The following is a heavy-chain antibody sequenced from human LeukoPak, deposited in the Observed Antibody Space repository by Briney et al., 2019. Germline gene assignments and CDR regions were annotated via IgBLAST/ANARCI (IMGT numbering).Heavy chain of an antibody. V-gene: IGHV1-2*06. J-gene: IGHJ4*02. CDR2: INPNSGGT. CDR1: GYTFTGYY. Sequence: ASVKVSCKASGYTFTGYYMHWVRQAPGQGLEWMGRINPNSGGTNYAQKFQGRVTMTRDTSISTAYMELSRLRSDDTAVYYCARGSGFGEFYYFDYRVQGTLVTVSS. CDR3: ARGSGFGEFYYFDY. D-gene: IGHD3-10*01.